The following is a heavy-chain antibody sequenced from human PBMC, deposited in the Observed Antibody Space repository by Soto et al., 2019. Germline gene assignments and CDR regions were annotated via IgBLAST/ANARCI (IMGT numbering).Heavy chain of an antibody. Sequence: EVQLLESGGGLVQPGGSLRLSCAASGFTFSGYAMHWVRQAPGKGLEWVSGIHSGGTTYYAESVKGRSTISRDNSKNTLFLQMNSLRAEDTAIYYCAKNWKPCTSSTCYTTTSAFDIWGQGTMVTVSS. CDR2: IHSGGTT. D-gene: IGHD2-2*01. V-gene: IGHV3-23*03. J-gene: IGHJ3*02. CDR1: GFTFSGYA. CDR3: AKNWKPCTSSTCYTTTSAFDI.